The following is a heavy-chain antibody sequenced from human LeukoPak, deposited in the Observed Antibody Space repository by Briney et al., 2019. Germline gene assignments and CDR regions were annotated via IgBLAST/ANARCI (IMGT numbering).Heavy chain of an antibody. Sequence: PGGSLRLSCAASGFTFNTYSMNWVRQAPGKGLEWVSYISSSSSTIYYADSVKGRFTISRDNAKNSLYLQMNSLRDEDTAFYYCARDQASSWFVGDWFDPWGQGTLVAVSS. J-gene: IGHJ5*02. D-gene: IGHD6-13*01. CDR1: GFTFNTYS. CDR3: ARDQASSWFVGDWFDP. V-gene: IGHV3-48*02. CDR2: ISSSSSTI.